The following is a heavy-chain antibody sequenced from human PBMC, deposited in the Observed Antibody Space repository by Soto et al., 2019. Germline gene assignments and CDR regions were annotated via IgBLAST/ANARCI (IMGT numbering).Heavy chain of an antibody. CDR2: IKQDGSEK. CDR3: AREPQEYSSSSDYFDY. Sequence: GGSLRLSCAASGFTFSSYWMSWVRQAPGKGLEWVVNIKQDGSEKYYVDSVKGRFTISRDNAKNSLYLQMNSLRAEDTAVYYCAREPQEYSSSSDYFDYWGQGTLVTVSS. V-gene: IGHV3-7*05. CDR1: GFTFSSYW. D-gene: IGHD6-6*01. J-gene: IGHJ4*02.